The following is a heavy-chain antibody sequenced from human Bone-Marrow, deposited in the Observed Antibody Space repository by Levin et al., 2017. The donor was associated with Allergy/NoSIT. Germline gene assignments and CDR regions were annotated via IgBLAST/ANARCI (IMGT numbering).Heavy chain of an antibody. V-gene: IGHV4-39*01. CDR1: RGSISSSRWY. Sequence: SETLSLTCIVSRGSISSSRWYWGWIRQSPGKGLEWIAGIYYNGKTYYNPSLKSRVTISVDTSANQFSLNLTSVTAADTAVYFCARAPGECSGGSCYPTSWFDPWGQGALVTVSS. CDR3: ARAPGECSGGSCYPTSWFDP. CDR2: IYYNGKT. D-gene: IGHD2-15*01. J-gene: IGHJ5*02.